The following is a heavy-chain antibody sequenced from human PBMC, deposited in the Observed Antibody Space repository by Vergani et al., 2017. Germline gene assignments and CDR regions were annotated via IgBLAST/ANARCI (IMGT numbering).Heavy chain of an antibody. CDR2: ISYDGSNK. J-gene: IGHJ4*02. D-gene: IGHD1-26*01. CDR3: AKTSIVGATSDIDY. V-gene: IGHV3-30*18. CDR1: GFTFSSYG. Sequence: QVQLVESGGGVVQPGRSLRLSCAASGFTFSSYGMHWVRQAPGKGLEWVAVISYDGSNKYYADSVKGRFTISRDNSKNTLYLQMNSLRAEDTAVYYCAKTSIVGATSDIDYWGQGTLVTVSS.